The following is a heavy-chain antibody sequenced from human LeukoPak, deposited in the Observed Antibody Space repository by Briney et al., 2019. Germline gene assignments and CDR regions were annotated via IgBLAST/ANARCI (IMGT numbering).Heavy chain of an antibody. CDR1: GDSITNDGYY. V-gene: IGHV4-61*02. D-gene: IGHD3-22*01. CDR2: VRFRGKT. CDR3: ARAYDTSGSSSGY. J-gene: IGHJ4*02. Sequence: SETLSLTCTVSGDSITNDGYYWTWIRQSAERGLEWIGRVRFRGKTTYNPSLKSRVTISVDTSKNQFSLKLSSVTAADTAVYYCARAYDTSGSSSGYWGQGTLVTVSS.